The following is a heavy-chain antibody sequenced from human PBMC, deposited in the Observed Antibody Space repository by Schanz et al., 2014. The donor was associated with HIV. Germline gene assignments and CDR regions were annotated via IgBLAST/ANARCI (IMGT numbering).Heavy chain of an antibody. CDR3: AKDAARIYYDILTGPFDS. CDR1: GFFLDDYA. D-gene: IGHD3-9*01. Sequence: EVQVVESGGGLVKPGGSLRLSCATSGFFLDDYAMHWVRQAPGKGLEWVSGISWNSGSRGYAESVKGRFTISRDNAKNSLYLQMNSLRGEDTALYYCAKDAARIYYDILTGPFDSWGQGTLVTVSS. V-gene: IGHV3-9*01. J-gene: IGHJ4*02. CDR2: ISWNSGSR.